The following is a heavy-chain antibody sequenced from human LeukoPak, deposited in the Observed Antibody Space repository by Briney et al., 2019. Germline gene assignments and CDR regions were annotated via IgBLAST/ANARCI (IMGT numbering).Heavy chain of an antibody. J-gene: IGHJ6*02. Sequence: GGSLRLSCAASGFTFSSYAMSWVRQAPGKGLEWVSAISGSGGSTYYADSVKGRFTISRDNAKNSLYLQMNSLRAEDTALYYCAKDEINYYYGMDVWGQGTTVTVSS. V-gene: IGHV3-23*01. CDR2: ISGSGGST. CDR3: AKDEINYYYGMDV. CDR1: GFTFSSYA.